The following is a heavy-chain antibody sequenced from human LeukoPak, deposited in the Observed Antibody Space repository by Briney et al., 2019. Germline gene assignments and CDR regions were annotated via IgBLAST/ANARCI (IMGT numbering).Heavy chain of an antibody. J-gene: IGHJ5*02. CDR2: IYPKTGGT. V-gene: IGHV1-2*02. Sequence: ASVKVSCKASGYTFTGYYLHWVRQAPGQGLEWMGWIYPKTGGTSYAQKFQGRVTMTRGTSISTAYMELIGLRSDDTAVYYCAGPWDQVGFDPWGQGTLVSVSS. CDR1: GYTFTGYY. D-gene: IGHD1-26*01. CDR3: AGPWDQVGFDP.